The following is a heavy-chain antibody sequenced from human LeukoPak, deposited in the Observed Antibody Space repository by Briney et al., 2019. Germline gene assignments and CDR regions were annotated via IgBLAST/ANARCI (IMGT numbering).Heavy chain of an antibody. Sequence: PGGSLRLSCAASGFTFSSYWMSWVRQAPGKGLEWVSSISSSSSYIYYADSVKGRFTISRDNAKNSLYLQMNSLRAEDTAVYYCARDYPIVVVTAIPAPYWYFDLWGRGTLVTVSS. CDR2: ISSSSSYI. CDR1: GFTFSSYW. D-gene: IGHD2-21*02. CDR3: ARDYPIVVVTAIPAPYWYFDL. V-gene: IGHV3-21*01. J-gene: IGHJ2*01.